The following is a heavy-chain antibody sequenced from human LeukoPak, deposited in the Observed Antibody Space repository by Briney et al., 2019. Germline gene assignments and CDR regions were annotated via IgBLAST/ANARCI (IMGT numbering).Heavy chain of an antibody. Sequence: SETLSLTCTVSGDSVSSGSYYWSWIRQPPGKGLEWIGHIYYSGSTNYNPSLKSRVTISVDTSMNQFSLKVTSVTAADTAVYYCARDRSYYDSRGFDKYAFDIWGQGTVVTVSS. CDR2: IYYSGST. CDR3: ARDRSYYDSRGFDKYAFDI. J-gene: IGHJ3*02. CDR1: GDSVSSGSYY. V-gene: IGHV4-61*01. D-gene: IGHD3-22*01.